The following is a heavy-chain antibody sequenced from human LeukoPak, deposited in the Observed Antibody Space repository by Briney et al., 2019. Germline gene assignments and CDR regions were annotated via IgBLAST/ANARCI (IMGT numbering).Heavy chain of an antibody. V-gene: IGHV4-59*01. CDR3: ARYDSSGYYSDAFEI. J-gene: IGHJ3*02. CDR1: GGSISSYY. D-gene: IGHD3-22*01. Sequence: SETLSLTCTVSGGSISSYYWNWIRQPPGKGLEWIGYIYYSGSTNYNPSLKSRVTISVDTSKNQFSLKLSSVTAADTAVYYCARYDSSGYYSDAFEIWGQGTMVTVSS. CDR2: IYYSGST.